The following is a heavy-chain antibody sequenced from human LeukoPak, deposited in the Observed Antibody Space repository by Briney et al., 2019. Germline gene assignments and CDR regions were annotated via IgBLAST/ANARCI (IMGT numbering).Heavy chain of an antibody. Sequence: SVKVSCKASGGTFSSYAISWVRQAPGQGLEWMGGIIPIFGTANYAQKFQGRVTITTDESTSTAYMELSSLRSEDTAVYYCASTAAPNYYDSSGYHRGYYFDYWGQGTLVTVSS. CDR1: GGTFSSYA. V-gene: IGHV1-69*05. CDR3: ASTAAPNYYDSSGYHRGYYFDY. D-gene: IGHD3-22*01. CDR2: IIPIFGTA. J-gene: IGHJ4*02.